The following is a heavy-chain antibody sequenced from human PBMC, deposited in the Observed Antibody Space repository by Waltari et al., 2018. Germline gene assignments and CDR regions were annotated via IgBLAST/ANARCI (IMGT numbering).Heavy chain of an antibody. J-gene: IGHJ4*02. CDR3: ARGSEGYSGYDLDY. V-gene: IGHV4-34*01. CDR2: INHSGST. Sequence: QVQLQQWGAGLLKPSETLSLTCAVYGGSFSGYYCSWIRQPPGKGLEWIGEINHSGSTNYNPSLKSRVTISVDTSKNQFSLKLSSVTAADTAVYYCARGSEGYSGYDLDYWGQGTLVTVSS. D-gene: IGHD5-12*01. CDR1: GGSFSGYY.